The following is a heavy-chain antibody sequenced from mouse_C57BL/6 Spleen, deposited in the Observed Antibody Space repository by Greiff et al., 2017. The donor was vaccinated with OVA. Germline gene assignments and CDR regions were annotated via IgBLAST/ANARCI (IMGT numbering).Heavy chain of an antibody. D-gene: IGHD1-1*01. V-gene: IGHV1-52*01. CDR3: ARFTTVVANWYFDV. J-gene: IGHJ1*03. CDR2: IDPSDSET. CDR1: GYTFTSYW. Sequence: QVQLQQPGAELVRPGSSVKLSCKASGYTFTSYWMHWVKQRPIQGLEWIGNIDPSDSETHYNQKFKDKATLTVDKSSSTAYMQLSSLTSEDSAVYYCARFTTVVANWYFDVWGTGTTVTVSS.